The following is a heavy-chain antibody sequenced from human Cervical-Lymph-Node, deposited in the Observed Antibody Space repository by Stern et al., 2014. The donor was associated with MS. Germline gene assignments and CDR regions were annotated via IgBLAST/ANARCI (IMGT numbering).Heavy chain of an antibody. CDR2: IRHDDSKK. V-gene: IGHV3-30*18. D-gene: IGHD6-19*01. CDR3: AKGVAVAGLYHYYGMDV. CDR1: GFTFSNYG. Sequence: VQLVESGGGVVQPGRSLRLSCAASGFTFSNYGMLWVRQAPGKGLEWVAAIRHDDSKKSYSDFVKGRFTISRDNVENTLYLQMNNLRPEDTAVYYCAKGVAVAGLYHYYGMDVWGQGTSVTVSS. J-gene: IGHJ6*02.